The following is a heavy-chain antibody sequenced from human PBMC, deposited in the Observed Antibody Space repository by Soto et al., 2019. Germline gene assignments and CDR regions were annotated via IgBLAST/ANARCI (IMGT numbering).Heavy chain of an antibody. CDR1: GYTFTGYY. Sequence: VKVSCKASGYTFTGYYMHWVRQAPGQRLEWMGWINANNGGTKYSQKFQGRVTITRDTSTSTAYMELSSLRSEDTAVYYCARAVAVAADFDYWGQGTLVTVSS. CDR3: ARAVAVAADFDY. V-gene: IGHV1-2*02. J-gene: IGHJ4*02. CDR2: INANNGGT. D-gene: IGHD6-19*01.